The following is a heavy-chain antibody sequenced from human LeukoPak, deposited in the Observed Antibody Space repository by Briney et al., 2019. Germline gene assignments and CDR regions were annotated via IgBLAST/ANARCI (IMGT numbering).Heavy chain of an antibody. J-gene: IGHJ4*02. D-gene: IGHD7-27*01. Sequence: GRSLRLSCVASGFRLSSNGMHWVRQAPGKGLELVAVLGSDASNTYYADSVKGRFTISRDLSKNTLYLQMTSLRVEDTAVYYCAREDWGTTGHSFGYWGQGTLVTVSS. CDR3: AREDWGTTGHSFGY. CDR2: LGSDASNT. V-gene: IGHV3-33*01. CDR1: GFRLSSNG.